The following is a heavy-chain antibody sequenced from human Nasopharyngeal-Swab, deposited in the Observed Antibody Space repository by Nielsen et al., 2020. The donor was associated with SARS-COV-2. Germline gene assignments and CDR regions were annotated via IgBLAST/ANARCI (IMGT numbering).Heavy chain of an antibody. CDR1: GGTFSIYS. J-gene: IGHJ6*02. CDR3: ARDSTYGDSSGYYYGRYHGMDV. CDR2: IIPIVGVA. Sequence: SVKVSCKAFGGTFSIYSISWVRQAPGQGPEWMGRIIPIVGVANSQGRVTFTADKSTSTAYMELSSLRSDDTAVYYCARDSTYGDSSGYYYGRYHGMDVWGQGTTVTVSS. D-gene: IGHD3-22*01. V-gene: IGHV1-69*04.